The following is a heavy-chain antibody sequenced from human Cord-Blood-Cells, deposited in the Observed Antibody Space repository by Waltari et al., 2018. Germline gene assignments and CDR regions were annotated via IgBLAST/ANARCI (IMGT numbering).Heavy chain of an antibody. CDR3: ARVRGGSGSYYDY. CDR1: GYTFTGYY. D-gene: IGHD3-10*01. J-gene: IGHJ4*02. CDR2: INPNSGGT. Sequence: QVQLVQSGAEVKKLGASVKVSCKASGYTFTGYYMHWVSQAPGQGLEWMGWINPNSGGTNYAQKFQGRVTMTRDTSISTAYMELSRLRSDDTAVYYCARVRGGSGSYYDYWGQGTLVTVSS. V-gene: IGHV1-2*02.